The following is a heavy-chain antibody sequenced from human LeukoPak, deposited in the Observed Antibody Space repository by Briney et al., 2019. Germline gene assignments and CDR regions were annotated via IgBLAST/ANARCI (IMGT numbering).Heavy chain of an antibody. CDR3: ARDGTCSSASCQNFDS. J-gene: IGHJ4*02. CDR1: GYSFTGYY. D-gene: IGHD2-2*01. Sequence: ASVKVSCKASGYSFTGYYIHWVRQAPGQGLEWMGWINPHSDDTNYAQRFQGRVTMTRDTSISTVYMELSGLTFDDTAVYYCARDGTCSSASCQNFDSWGQGALVTVSS. CDR2: INPHSDDT. V-gene: IGHV1-2*02.